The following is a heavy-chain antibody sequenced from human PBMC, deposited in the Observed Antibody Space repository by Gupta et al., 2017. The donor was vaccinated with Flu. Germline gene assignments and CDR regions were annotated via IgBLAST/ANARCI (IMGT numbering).Heavy chain of an antibody. CDR2: ISGSGGST. CDR3: AKGGGVGPAAIGWFDP. D-gene: IGHD2-2*02. V-gene: IGHV3-23*01. Sequence: EVQLLESGGGLVQPGGSLRLSCAASGFTFSSYAMSWVRQAPGKGLEGVSAISGSGGSTYYADSVKGRFTISRDNSKNTLYLKMNSLRAEDTAVYYCAKGGGVGPAAIGWFDPGGQGTLVTVSS. J-gene: IGHJ5*02. CDR1: GFTFSSYA.